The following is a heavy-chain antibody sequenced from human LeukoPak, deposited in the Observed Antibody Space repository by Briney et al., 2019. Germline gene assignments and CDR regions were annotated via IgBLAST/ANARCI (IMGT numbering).Heavy chain of an antibody. CDR2: INTNTGNP. Sequence: GASVKVSCKASGYTFTSYAMNWVRQAPGQGLEWMGWINTNTGNPTYAQGFTGRFVFSLDTSVSTAYLQISSLKAEDTAVYYCAREGRRDGYSSGDYWGQGTLVTVSS. V-gene: IGHV7-4-1*02. CDR3: AREGRRDGYSSGDY. D-gene: IGHD5-24*01. J-gene: IGHJ4*02. CDR1: GYTFTSYA.